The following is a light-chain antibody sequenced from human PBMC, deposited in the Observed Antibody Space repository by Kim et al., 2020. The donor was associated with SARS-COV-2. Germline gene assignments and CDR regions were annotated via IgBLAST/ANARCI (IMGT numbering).Light chain of an antibody. CDR3: QQDDDSPYT. V-gene: IGKV3-20*01. CDR1: QSVSSIY. Sequence: EIVLTQSPVTLSLSPGERVTLSCRASQSVSSIYLAWYQQKPGQAPRPLIYATSSRATGIPDRFSGSGSGTDFTLTISRLEPEDFAMYYWQQDDDSPYTFGQGTKLEI. CDR2: ATS. J-gene: IGKJ2*01.